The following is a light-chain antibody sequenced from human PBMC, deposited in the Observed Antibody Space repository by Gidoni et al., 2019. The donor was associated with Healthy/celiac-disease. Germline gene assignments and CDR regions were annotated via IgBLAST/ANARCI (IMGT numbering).Light chain of an antibody. CDR1: KSVSSSY. Sequence: EIVLTQSPGTLSLSPGEIANLSCRASKSVSSSYLAWYQQKPGQAPRLLIYGASSRATGIPDRFSGSGSGTDFTLTISRLEPEDFAVYYCQQYGSSLYTFGQGTKLEIK. V-gene: IGKV3-20*01. J-gene: IGKJ2*01. CDR2: GAS. CDR3: QQYGSSLYT.